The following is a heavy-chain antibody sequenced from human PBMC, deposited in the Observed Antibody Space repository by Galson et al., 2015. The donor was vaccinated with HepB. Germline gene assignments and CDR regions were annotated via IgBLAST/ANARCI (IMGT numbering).Heavy chain of an antibody. Sequence: SLRLSCAASEFTFSSYWMNWVRQAPGKGLEWVANINPDGSETHYVASLKGRFTIPRDTAKNSLYLQMDSLRAEDTAVYYCARRISLVRGIITKPDYYYGMDVWGQGTTVTVAS. V-gene: IGHV3-7*03. CDR2: INPDGSET. CDR1: EFTFSSYW. CDR3: ARRISLVRGIITKPDYYYGMDV. J-gene: IGHJ6*02. D-gene: IGHD3-10*01.